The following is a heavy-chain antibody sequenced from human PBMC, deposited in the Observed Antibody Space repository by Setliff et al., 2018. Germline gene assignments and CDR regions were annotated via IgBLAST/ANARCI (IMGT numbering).Heavy chain of an antibody. CDR1: GQFVITY. D-gene: IGHD3-16*01. CDR3: ARPHGGDYAFDI. Sequence: SETLSLTCTVSGQFVITYWAWIRQSPGKGLEWLGTVYYDGTTYYNPSLKSRVTISVDTSKNQISLKLTSVTAADTAVYYCARPHGGDYAFDIWGQGRMVTVS. CDR2: VYYDGTT. V-gene: IGHV4-59*02. J-gene: IGHJ3*02.